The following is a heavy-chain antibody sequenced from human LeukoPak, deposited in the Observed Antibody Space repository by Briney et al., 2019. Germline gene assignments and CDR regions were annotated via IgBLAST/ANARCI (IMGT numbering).Heavy chain of an antibody. CDR3: AKGLYDSSGYFDY. J-gene: IGHJ4*02. V-gene: IGHV3-23*01. D-gene: IGHD3-22*01. Sequence: GGSLRLSCAASGFTFSSYAMSWVRQAPGKGLEWVSGITGGGGSPYYADSVKGRFTISRDNSKNTLYLQMNSLRAEDTAVYYCAKGLYDSSGYFDYWGQGTLVTVSS. CDR1: GFTFSSYA. CDR2: ITGGGGSP.